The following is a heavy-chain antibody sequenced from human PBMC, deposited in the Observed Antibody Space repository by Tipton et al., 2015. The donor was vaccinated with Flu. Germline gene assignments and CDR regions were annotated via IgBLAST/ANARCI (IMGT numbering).Heavy chain of an antibody. J-gene: IGHJ3*02. Sequence: TLSLTCAVYGGSFSGYYWNWIRQPPGKGLEWIGEINHSGRTNFNPSLKSRVAISVDTSKNQISLKLSSVTAADTAMYYCARDTGWGSSYASHGPHFDIWGQGTMVTVSS. D-gene: IGHD3-16*01. V-gene: IGHV4-34*01. CDR2: INHSGRT. CDR3: ARDTGWGSSYASHGPHFDI. CDR1: GGSFSGYY.